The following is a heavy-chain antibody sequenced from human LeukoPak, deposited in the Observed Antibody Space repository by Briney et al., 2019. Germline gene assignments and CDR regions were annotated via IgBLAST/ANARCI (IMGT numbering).Heavy chain of an antibody. J-gene: IGHJ6*02. CDR2: INPNSGGT. CDR3: ARDLPWYSSGSYYYYYGMDV. Sequence: ASVKVSCKASGYTFTGYYMHWVRQAPGQGLEWMGRINPNSGGTNYAQKFQGRVTMTRDTSISTAYMELSRLRSDDTAVYYCARDLPWYSSGSYYYYYGMDVWGQGTTVTVSS. CDR1: GYTFTGYY. V-gene: IGHV1-2*06. D-gene: IGHD6-19*01.